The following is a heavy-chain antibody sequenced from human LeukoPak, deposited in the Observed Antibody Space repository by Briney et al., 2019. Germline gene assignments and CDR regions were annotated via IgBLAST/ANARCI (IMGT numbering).Heavy chain of an antibody. J-gene: IGHJ4*02. Sequence: GGSLRPSCAASGFPFSSYEMNWVRQAPGKGLEWVSHISTTGTTIYYADSVKGRFTISRDNAKNSLFLQLNSLRAEDTAVYYCARGSSSSAWGQGTLVTVSS. CDR3: ARGSSSSA. V-gene: IGHV3-48*03. D-gene: IGHD6-6*01. CDR1: GFPFSSYE. CDR2: ISTTGTTI.